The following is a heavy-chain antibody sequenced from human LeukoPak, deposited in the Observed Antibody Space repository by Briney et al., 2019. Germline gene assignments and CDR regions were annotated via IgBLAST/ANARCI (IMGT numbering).Heavy chain of an antibody. Sequence: PSGTLSLTCTVSGDSINSLDLWSWVRQPPGKGLECIGHIYYSGSTYYNPSLKSRVTISVDTSKNQFSLKLSSVTAADTAVYYCARGRGVPYYYDSSGYYPADYWGRGTLVTVSS. D-gene: IGHD3-22*01. CDR1: GDSINSLDL. V-gene: IGHV4-30-4*01. J-gene: IGHJ4*02. CDR3: ARGRGVPYYYDSSGYYPADY. CDR2: IYYSGST.